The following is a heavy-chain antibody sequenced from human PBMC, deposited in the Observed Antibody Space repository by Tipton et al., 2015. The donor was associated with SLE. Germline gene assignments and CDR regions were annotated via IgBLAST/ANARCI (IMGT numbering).Heavy chain of an antibody. J-gene: IGHJ4*02. Sequence: QLVQSGAEVKKPGASVKVSCKASGYTFTDYYVHWVRQAPGQGLEWMGWINPNSGGTNWAQKFQGRVTLTRDTSISTAYMELSSLRSDDTAVYYCASDQFHDSSGGYYVAARGTVFYWGQGTLVTVSS. D-gene: IGHD3-22*01. CDR3: ASDQFHDSSGGYYVAARGTVFY. V-gene: IGHV1-2*02. CDR2: INPNSGGT. CDR1: GYTFTDYY.